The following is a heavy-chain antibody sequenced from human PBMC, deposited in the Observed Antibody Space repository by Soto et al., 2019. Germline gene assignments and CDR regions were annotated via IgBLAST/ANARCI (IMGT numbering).Heavy chain of an antibody. CDR1: GFGFDSYG. D-gene: IGHD3-3*01. Sequence: HPGGSLRLSCTASGFGFDSYGMLWVRQAPGKGPEWVAFISFDGTTKYYADYVRGRFTISRDNSENTLYLQLDTVRPEDTAQYYCAREGVFGLVKIVPPDYWGQGA. CDR3: AREGVFGLVKIVPPDY. V-gene: IGHV3-30*04. CDR2: ISFDGTTK. J-gene: IGHJ4*02.